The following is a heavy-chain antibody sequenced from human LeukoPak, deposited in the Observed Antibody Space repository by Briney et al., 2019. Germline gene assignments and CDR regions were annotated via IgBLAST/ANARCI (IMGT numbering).Heavy chain of an antibody. D-gene: IGHD3-16*01. Sequence: GGSLRLSCAASGFIFSSYWMSWVRQAPGKGLEWVAYIKQDGSEKYYVDSVKGRFTISRDNAKNSLYLQMNSLRAEDTAVYYCARVDYDYVWGSYEGWFDPWGQGTLVTVSS. V-gene: IGHV3-7*01. J-gene: IGHJ5*02. CDR1: GFIFSSYW. CDR3: ARVDYDYVWGSYEGWFDP. CDR2: IKQDGSEK.